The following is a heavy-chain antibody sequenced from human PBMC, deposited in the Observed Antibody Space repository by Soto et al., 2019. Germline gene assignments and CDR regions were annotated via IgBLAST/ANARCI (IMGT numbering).Heavy chain of an antibody. CDR1: GGSFSGYY. CDR2: INHSGST. CDR3: ARVGNEWLRLRGFDY. D-gene: IGHD5-12*01. J-gene: IGHJ4*02. V-gene: IGHV4-34*01. Sequence: QVQLQQWGAGLLKPSETLSLTCAVYGGSFSGYYWSWIRQPPGKGLEWIGEINHSGSTTYNPSRKSRVTISVDTSKKQFSLKLSSVTAADTAVYYCARVGNEWLRLRGFDYWGQGTLVTVSS.